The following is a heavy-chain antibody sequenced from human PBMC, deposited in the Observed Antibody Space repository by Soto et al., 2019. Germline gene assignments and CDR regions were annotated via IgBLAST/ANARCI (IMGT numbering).Heavy chain of an antibody. CDR2: ILYDGSNK. J-gene: IGHJ6*02. CDR3: AKSRDAYNFYFYYGMDV. Sequence: GGSLRLSCAASGFTFSNYGMHWVRQTPGKGLEWVALILYDGSNKYYADSVKGRFTISRDNSKNTLYLQVSSLRAEDTAVYYCAKSRDAYNFYFYYGMDVWGQGTSVTV. V-gene: IGHV3-30*18. CDR1: GFTFSNYG. D-gene: IGHD1-1*01.